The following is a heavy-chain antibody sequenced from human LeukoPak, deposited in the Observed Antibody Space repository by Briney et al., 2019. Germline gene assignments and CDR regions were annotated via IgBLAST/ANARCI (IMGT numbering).Heavy chain of an antibody. J-gene: IGHJ4*02. V-gene: IGHV3-74*01. CDR2: INGDGSST. Sequence: PGGSLRLSCAASGFTLSYYWMHWVRQGPGKGLVWVSTINGDGSSTNYADSVKGRFTISRDNAKNSLYLQMNSLRAEDTAVYYCARDREQSLDYWGQGTLVTVSS. D-gene: IGHD1-26*01. CDR1: GFTLSYYW. CDR3: ARDREQSLDY.